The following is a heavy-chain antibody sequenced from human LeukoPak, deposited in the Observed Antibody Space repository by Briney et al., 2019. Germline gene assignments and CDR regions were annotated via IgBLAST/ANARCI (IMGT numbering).Heavy chain of an antibody. V-gene: IGHV4-61*02. CDR1: GGSISSGSYY. D-gene: IGHD4-17*01. CDR3: ARDGTVNWFDP. Sequence: TASQTLSLTRTVSGGSISSGSYYWSWIRQPAGKGLEWIGRIYTSGSTNYNPSLKSRVTISVDTSKNQFSLKLSSVTAADTAVYYCARDGTVNWFDPWGQGTLVTVSS. J-gene: IGHJ5*02. CDR2: IYTSGST.